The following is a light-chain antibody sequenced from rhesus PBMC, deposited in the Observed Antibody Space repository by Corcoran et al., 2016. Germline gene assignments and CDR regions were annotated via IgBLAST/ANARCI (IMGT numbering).Light chain of an antibody. CDR1: QDISNN. Sequence: DIQMTQSPSSLSASVGDTVTITCRARQDISNNLAWYQQKPGKAPTPLINYASKLESGVPLRFSGSGSGTDCTLKTSSLTAEDFLIYYCQQHNNSPPTFGQGTKVEIK. J-gene: IGKJ1*01. CDR3: QQHNNSPPT. CDR2: YAS. V-gene: IGKV1S14*01.